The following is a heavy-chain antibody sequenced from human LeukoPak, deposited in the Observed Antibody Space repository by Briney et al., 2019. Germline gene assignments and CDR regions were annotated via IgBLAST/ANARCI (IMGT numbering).Heavy chain of an antibody. CDR3: AKTTAGYSSGRYPGWPVDY. D-gene: IGHD6-19*01. CDR1: GFTFSDYY. V-gene: IGHV3-23*01. J-gene: IGHJ4*02. CDR2: ISGSGGST. Sequence: GGSLRLSCAASGFTFSDYYMSWIRQAPGKGLEWVSAISGSGGSTYFADSVKGRFTISRDHSKNTVFLQMDSLRAEDTAVYYCAKTTAGYSSGRYPGWPVDYWGQGTLVTVSS.